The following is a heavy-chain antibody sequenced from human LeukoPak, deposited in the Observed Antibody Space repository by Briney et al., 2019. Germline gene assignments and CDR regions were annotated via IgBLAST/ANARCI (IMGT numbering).Heavy chain of an antibody. J-gene: IGHJ4*02. CDR2: IYYSGST. D-gene: IGHD5-24*01. V-gene: IGHV4-59*01. Sequence: SETLSLTCTVSGGSISSYYWSWIRQPRGKGLERIGYIYYSGSTNYNPSLKSRVTISVDTSKNQFSLKLSSVTAADTAVYYCARDRDGYNSFDYWGQGTLVTVSS. CDR1: GGSISSYY. CDR3: ARDRDGYNSFDY.